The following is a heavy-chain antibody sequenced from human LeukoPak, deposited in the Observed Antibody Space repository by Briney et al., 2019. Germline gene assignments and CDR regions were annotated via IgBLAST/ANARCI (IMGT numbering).Heavy chain of an antibody. V-gene: IGHV3-74*01. CDR1: GFSFSGHW. D-gene: IGHD6-6*01. CDR2: ISPTGSTT. Sequence: GGSLRLSCTASGFSFSGHWMHWARQLPGKGLVWVSRISPTGSTTSYADSVKGRFTVSRDNAKNTLYLQVNNLRAEDTAVYYCARGPNSNWSGLDFWGQGNPAHRLL. CDR3: ARGPNSNWSGLDF. J-gene: IGHJ4*02.